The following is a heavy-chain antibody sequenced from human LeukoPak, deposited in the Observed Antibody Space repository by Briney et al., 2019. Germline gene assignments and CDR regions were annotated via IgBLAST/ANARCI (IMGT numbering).Heavy chain of an antibody. Sequence: GASVKVSCKASGYTFTTYGISWVRQAPGQGLEWMGWISAYNGNTNYAQKLQGRVTMTTDTSTSTAYMELRSLRSDDTAVYYCARERWELQVSRYDYWGQGTLVTVSS. V-gene: IGHV1-18*01. CDR2: ISAYNGNT. CDR1: GYTFTTYG. D-gene: IGHD1-26*01. J-gene: IGHJ4*02. CDR3: ARERWELQVSRYDY.